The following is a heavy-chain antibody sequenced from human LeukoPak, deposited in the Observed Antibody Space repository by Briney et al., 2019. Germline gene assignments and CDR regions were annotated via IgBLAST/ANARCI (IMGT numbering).Heavy chain of an antibody. D-gene: IGHD2-15*01. CDR2: INHSGST. V-gene: IGHV4-34*01. CDR3: ARVRGIVVVVVAKLGGHYFDY. Sequence: SETLSLTCAVYGGSFSGYYWSWIRQPPGKGLEWIGEINHSGSTNYNPSLKSRVTISVDTSKNQFSLKLSSVTAADTAVYYCARVRGIVVVVVAKLGGHYFDYWGQGTLVTVSS. J-gene: IGHJ4*02. CDR1: GGSFSGYY.